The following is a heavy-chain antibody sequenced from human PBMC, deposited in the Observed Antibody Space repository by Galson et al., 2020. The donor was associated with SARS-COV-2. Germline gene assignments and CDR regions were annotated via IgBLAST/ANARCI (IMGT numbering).Heavy chain of an antibody. D-gene: IGHD6-13*01. J-gene: IGHJ4*02. CDR2: IKQDGNEK. Sequence: GESLKISCAASGFTFSSYWMTWVRQAPGKGLEWVANIKQDGNEKYYVDSVKGRFTISRDNAKNSLYLQMNSLRAEDTAVYYCARVGSSSWYVDYWGQGTLVTVSS. CDR3: ARVGSSSWYVDY. V-gene: IGHV3-7*03. CDR1: GFTFSSYW.